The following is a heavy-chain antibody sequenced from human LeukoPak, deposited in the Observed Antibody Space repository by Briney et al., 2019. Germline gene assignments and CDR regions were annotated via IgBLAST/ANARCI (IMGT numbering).Heavy chain of an antibody. J-gene: IGHJ4*02. V-gene: IGHV3-7*01. CDR2: IKQDGSEK. CDR3: KLAAAGTKYYFDY. D-gene: IGHD6-13*01. Sequence: TGGYLSLSCAASGFTFCSNWMSWVRQAPGKEWEGVANIKQDGSEKYYVDSVQGRFSISRDNAKNALYLQMNSLRAEDTAVYYCKLAAAGTKYYFDYWGQGTLVTVSS. CDR1: GFTFCSNW.